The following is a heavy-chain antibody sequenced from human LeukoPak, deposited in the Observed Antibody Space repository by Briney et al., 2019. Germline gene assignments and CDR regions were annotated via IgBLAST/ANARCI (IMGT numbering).Heavy chain of an antibody. CDR1: GFTFSSYS. CDR2: ISSSSSTI. D-gene: IGHD2-2*01. J-gene: IGHJ3*02. Sequence: PGGSLRLSCAASGFTFSSYSMNWVRQAPGKGLEWVSYISSSSSTIYYADSVKGRFTISRDNAKNSLYLQMNSLRAEDTAVYYCAREGRLGYCSSTSCYPPDAFDIWGQGTMVTVSS. CDR3: AREGRLGYCSSTSCYPPDAFDI. V-gene: IGHV3-48*04.